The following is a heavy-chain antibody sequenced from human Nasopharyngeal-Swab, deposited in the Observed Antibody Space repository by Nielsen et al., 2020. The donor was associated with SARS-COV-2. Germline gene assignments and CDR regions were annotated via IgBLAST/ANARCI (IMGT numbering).Heavy chain of an antibody. CDR1: GGSISSGGYS. CDR2: IYHSGST. J-gene: IGHJ3*02. CDR3: ARGLTLDAFDI. Sequence: SETLSLTCAVSGGSISSGGYSWSWIRQPPGKGPEWIGYIYHSGSTSYNPSLKSRVTMSVDSSKNQFSLKLISVTAADTAVYYCARGLTLDAFDIWGQGTMVTVSS. V-gene: IGHV4-30-2*01. D-gene: IGHD2-21*02.